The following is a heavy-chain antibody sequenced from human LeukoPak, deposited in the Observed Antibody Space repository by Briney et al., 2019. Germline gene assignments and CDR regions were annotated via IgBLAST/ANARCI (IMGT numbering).Heavy chain of an antibody. D-gene: IGHD2-2*01. Sequence: ASVRVSCKVSGYTLIELPMHWVRQAPGKGLEWMGGFDPVAGVTIYAQKFQGRVTMREDTSTDTGYMELSSLRSEDTAVYYCATARYCSSTSCYGPTSLFDYWGQGTLVTVSS. CDR2: FDPVAGVT. CDR3: ATARYCSSTSCYGPTSLFDY. CDR1: GYTLIELP. V-gene: IGHV1-24*01. J-gene: IGHJ4*02.